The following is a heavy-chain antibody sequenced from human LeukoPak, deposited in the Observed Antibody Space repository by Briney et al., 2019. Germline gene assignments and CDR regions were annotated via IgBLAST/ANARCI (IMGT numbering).Heavy chain of an antibody. D-gene: IGHD2-2*02. CDR1: GYTFTGYY. CDR3: ARDWKDIVVVPAAIATRRWFDP. V-gene: IGHV1-2*02. Sequence: ASVKVSCKASGYTFTGYYMHWVRQAPGQGLEWMGWINPNSGGTNYAQKFQGRVTMTRDTSISTAYMELSRLRSDDTAVYYCARDWKDIVVVPAAIATRRWFDPWGQGTLVTVSS. J-gene: IGHJ5*02. CDR2: INPNSGGT.